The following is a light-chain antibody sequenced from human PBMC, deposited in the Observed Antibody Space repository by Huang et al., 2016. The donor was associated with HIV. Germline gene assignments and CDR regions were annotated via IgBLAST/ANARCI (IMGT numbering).Light chain of an antibody. CDR1: QSISSY. CDR2: AAS. V-gene: IGKV1-39*01. Sequence: DIQMTQSPSSLSASVGDRVTITCRASQSISSYLNWYQQKPGKAPKSLIYAASILHSGVPSRFSGSGSRTDFTFTISSLQPEDFATYYCQQSYSTPWTFGQGTKVEIK. CDR3: QQSYSTPWT. J-gene: IGKJ1*01.